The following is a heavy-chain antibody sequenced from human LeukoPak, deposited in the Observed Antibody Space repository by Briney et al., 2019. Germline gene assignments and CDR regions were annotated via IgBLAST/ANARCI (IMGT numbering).Heavy chain of an antibody. Sequence: PGGSLRLSCAASGFTFSNYAMSWVRQAPGKGLEWVSVISGSGDSTYYADSVKGRFTISRDNSKNTLYLQMNSLRAEDTAVYYCAKMGSGWYLRDQLSAFDIWGQGTMVTVSS. J-gene: IGHJ3*02. CDR2: ISGSGDST. V-gene: IGHV3-23*01. CDR3: AKMGSGWYLRDQLSAFDI. D-gene: IGHD6-19*01. CDR1: GFTFSNYA.